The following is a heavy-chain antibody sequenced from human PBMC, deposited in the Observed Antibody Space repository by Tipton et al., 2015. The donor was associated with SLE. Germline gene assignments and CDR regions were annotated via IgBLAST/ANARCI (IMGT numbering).Heavy chain of an antibody. CDR1: GGSIRNYY. J-gene: IGHJ4*02. V-gene: IGHV4-4*07. Sequence: TLSLTCTVSGGSIRNYYWSWIRQPAGKGLEWIGRMYTSGNTNYNPSLQSRVTMSVDTSKNQFSLKLRPVIAADTAVYYCARERYSSSSPVDYWGQGTLVTVSS. D-gene: IGHD6-6*01. CDR3: ARERYSSSSPVDY. CDR2: MYTSGNT.